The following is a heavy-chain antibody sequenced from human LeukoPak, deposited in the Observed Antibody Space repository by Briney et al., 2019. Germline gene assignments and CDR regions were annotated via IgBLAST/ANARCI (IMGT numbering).Heavy chain of an antibody. CDR3: ARAYQRLGELSLPNY. Sequence: ASVKVSCKASGYTFTGYYMHWVRQAPGQGLEWMGWIHPSTGNPTYAQGFTGRFVFSLDTSVSTTYLQISSLKAEDTAVYYCARAYQRLGELSLPNYWGRGTLVTVSS. J-gene: IGHJ4*02. V-gene: IGHV7-4-1*02. CDR1: GYTFTGYY. CDR2: IHPSTGNP. D-gene: IGHD3-16*02.